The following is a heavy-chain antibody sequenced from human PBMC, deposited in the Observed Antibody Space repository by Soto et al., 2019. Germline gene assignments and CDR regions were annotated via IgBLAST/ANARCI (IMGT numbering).Heavy chain of an antibody. J-gene: IGHJ6*03. CDR1: GFIFSRYA. CDR3: AKQFDYGRYFMDV. V-gene: IGHV3-23*01. Sequence: GGSLRLSCTASGFIFSRYAMNWVRQAPGKGLEWVSVISSSGDNTYDADSMKGRFTISRDNSKNTLYLQMNNLRTEDTAVYYCAKQFDYGRYFMDVWGKGTTVTVSS. CDR2: ISSSGDNT. D-gene: IGHD4-17*01.